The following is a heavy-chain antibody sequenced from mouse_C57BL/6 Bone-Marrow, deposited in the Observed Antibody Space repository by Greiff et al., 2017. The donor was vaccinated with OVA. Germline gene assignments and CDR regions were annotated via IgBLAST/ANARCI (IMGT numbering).Heavy chain of an antibody. D-gene: IGHD2-4*01. CDR1: GFTFSNYW. CDR2: IRLKSDNYAT. Sequence: EVKLVESGGGLVQPGGSMKLSCVASGFTFSNYWMNWVRQSPEKGLEWVAQIRLKSDNYATHYAESVKGRFTISRDDSKSSVYLQMNNLRAEDTGIYYCTALYDYGCFAYWGQGTLVTVSA. V-gene: IGHV6-3*01. J-gene: IGHJ3*01. CDR3: TALYDYGCFAY.